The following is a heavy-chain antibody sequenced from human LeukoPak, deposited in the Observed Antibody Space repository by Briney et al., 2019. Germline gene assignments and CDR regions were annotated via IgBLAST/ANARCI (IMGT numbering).Heavy chain of an antibody. CDR2: ISVYNGNT. D-gene: IGHD3-22*01. Sequence: ASVKVSCTASGYTFASYGISWVRQAPGQGLEWMGWISVYNGNTNYAQKLQGRVTMTTDTSTSTAYMELRSLRSDDTAVYYCARDYRDYYDSSGYYPNYYYYYYGMDVWGQGTTVTVSS. CDR1: GYTFASYG. V-gene: IGHV1-18*01. J-gene: IGHJ6*02. CDR3: ARDYRDYYDSSGYYPNYYYYYYGMDV.